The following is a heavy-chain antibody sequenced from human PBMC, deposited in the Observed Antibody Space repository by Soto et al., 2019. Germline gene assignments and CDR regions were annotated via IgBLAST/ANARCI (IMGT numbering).Heavy chain of an antibody. CDR3: AKEGGLSGSYYISSSYYFDY. CDR2: ISYDGSNT. Sequence: QVQLVESGGGVVQPGRSLRLSCVASGFTFSSYGMHWVRQAPGKGLEWVAIISYDGSNTYYADSVKGRFTISRDNFKNKLYLQMNRLRAEDTSVYYCAKEGGLSGSYYISSSYYFDYWGQGTLVTVSS. CDR1: GFTFSSYG. J-gene: IGHJ4*02. D-gene: IGHD1-26*01. V-gene: IGHV3-30*18.